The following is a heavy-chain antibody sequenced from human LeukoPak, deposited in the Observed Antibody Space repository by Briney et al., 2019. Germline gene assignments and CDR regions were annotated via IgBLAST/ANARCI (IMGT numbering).Heavy chain of an antibody. Sequence: GGSLRLSCAASGFTFSSYWMSWVRQAPGKGLEWVANIKQDGSEKYYVDSVKGRFTISRDNAKNSLDLPMNSLRAEDTDVYYCARDRSSVEMATITAGGDYWGQGTLVTVSS. D-gene: IGHD5-24*01. V-gene: IGHV3-7*01. J-gene: IGHJ4*02. CDR1: GFTFSSYW. CDR2: IKQDGSEK. CDR3: ARDRSSVEMATITAGGDY.